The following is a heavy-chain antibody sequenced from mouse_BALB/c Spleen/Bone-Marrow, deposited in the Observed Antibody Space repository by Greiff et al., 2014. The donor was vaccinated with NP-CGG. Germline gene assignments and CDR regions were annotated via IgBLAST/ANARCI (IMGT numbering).Heavy chain of an antibody. J-gene: IGHJ2*01. D-gene: IGHD1-2*01. Sequence: VQLQQPGPELVKPGASVKISCKASGYSFTGYFMNWVMQSHGKSLEWIGRINPYNGDTFYNQKFKGKATLTVDKSSSTAHMELRSLASEDSAVYYCASSFITTAYDIDYWGQGTTLTVSS. V-gene: IGHV1-20*02. CDR3: ASSFITTAYDIDY. CDR1: GYSFTGYF. CDR2: INPYNGDT.